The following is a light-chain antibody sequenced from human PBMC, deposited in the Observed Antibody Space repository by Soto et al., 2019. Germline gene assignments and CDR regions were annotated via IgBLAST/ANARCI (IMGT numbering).Light chain of an antibody. CDR3: QQYNNWPRT. V-gene: IGKV3-15*01. CDR2: GSS. Sequence: EILMTQSPVTLSVSPGERATLSCRASQSVSGNLAWYQQQPGQPPRLLIYGSSTRATGVPARFSGSGSGTEFTLTISSLQSEDFVVYYCQQYNNWPRTFGQGTKVDI. J-gene: IGKJ1*01. CDR1: QSVSGN.